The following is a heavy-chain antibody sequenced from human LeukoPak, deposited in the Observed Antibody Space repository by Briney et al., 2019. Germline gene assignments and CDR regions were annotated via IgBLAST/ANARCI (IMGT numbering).Heavy chain of an antibody. J-gene: IGHJ6*02. CDR2: INPSGGST. V-gene: IGHV1-46*01. Sequence: ASVKVSCKASGGTFSSYAISWVRQAPGQGLEWMGIINPSGGSTSYAQKFQGRVTMTRDTSTSTVYMELSSLRSEDTAVYYCARDRRRDYGSGSPSSMDVWGQGTTVTVSS. D-gene: IGHD3-10*01. CDR1: GGTFSSYA. CDR3: ARDRRRDYGSGSPSSMDV.